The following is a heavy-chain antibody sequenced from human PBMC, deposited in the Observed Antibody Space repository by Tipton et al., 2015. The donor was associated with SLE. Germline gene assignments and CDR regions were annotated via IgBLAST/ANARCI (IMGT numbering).Heavy chain of an antibody. CDR2: ISSSSSYI. V-gene: IGHV3-21*01. J-gene: IGHJ4*02. Sequence: SLRLSCAASGFTFGSYSMNWVRQAPGKGLEWVSSISSSSSYIYYADSVKGRFTISRDNAKNSLYLQMNSLRAEDTAVYYCARGSSWSPFDYWGQGTLVTVSS. D-gene: IGHD6-13*01. CDR3: ARGSSWSPFDY. CDR1: GFTFGSYS.